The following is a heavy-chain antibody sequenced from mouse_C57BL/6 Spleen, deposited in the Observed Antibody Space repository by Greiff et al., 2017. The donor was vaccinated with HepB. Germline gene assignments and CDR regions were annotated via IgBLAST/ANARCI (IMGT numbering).Heavy chain of an antibody. Sequence: EVQLQQSGPELVKPGASVKISCKASGYSFTGYYMNWVKQSPEKSLEWIGEINPSTGGTTYNQKFKAKATLTVDKSSSTAYMQLKSLTSEDSAVYYCARQPHWGQGTTLTVSS. V-gene: IGHV1-42*01. J-gene: IGHJ2*01. CDR3: ARQPH. CDR2: INPSTGGT. D-gene: IGHD6-1*01. CDR1: GYSFTGYY.